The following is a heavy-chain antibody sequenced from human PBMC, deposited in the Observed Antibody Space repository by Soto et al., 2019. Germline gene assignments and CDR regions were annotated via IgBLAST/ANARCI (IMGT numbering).Heavy chain of an antibody. V-gene: IGHV3-33*01. D-gene: IGHD3-10*01. Sequence: GGALRRSCAARGLTVSDYGCHWVRQAPGKGLEWVALIWYDGSNEYYADSVKGRFTISRDDSKNTLYLQMDSLTAADTAVYYCARDHGSGSYSYIDYWGQRTPVTVSS. CDR2: IWYDGSNE. J-gene: IGHJ4*02. CDR1: GLTVSDYG. CDR3: ARDHGSGSYSYIDY.